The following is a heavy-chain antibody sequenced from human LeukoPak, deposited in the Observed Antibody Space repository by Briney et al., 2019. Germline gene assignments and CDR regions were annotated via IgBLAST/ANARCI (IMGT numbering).Heavy chain of an antibody. CDR2: ISYDGSNK. CDR3: ARDPDYYYDSSGYYS. D-gene: IGHD3-22*01. Sequence: GGSLRLSCAASGFTFSSYAMHWVRQAPGKGLEWVAVISYDGSNKYYADSVKGRFTISRDNSKNTLYLQMNSLRAEDTALYYCARDPDYYYDSSGYYSWGQGTLVTVSS. V-gene: IGHV3-30-3*01. J-gene: IGHJ4*02. CDR1: GFTFSSYA.